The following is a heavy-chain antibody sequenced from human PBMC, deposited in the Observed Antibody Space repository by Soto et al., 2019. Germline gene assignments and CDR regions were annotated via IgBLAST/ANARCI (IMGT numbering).Heavy chain of an antibody. V-gene: IGHV3-33*01. CDR2: IWHDERST. CDR1: EFTLNNYV. CDR3: ARCPIVDAWYFDF. Sequence: VQLVESGGGVVQPGRSLRLSCAASEFTLNNYVVHWVRQAPGKGLEWVAVIWHDERSTHYAESVKGRFTISRDTSKNALYLQMNSLRVEDTAVYYCARCPIVDAWYFDFWGRGTLVTVSS. J-gene: IGHJ2*01. D-gene: IGHD2-15*01.